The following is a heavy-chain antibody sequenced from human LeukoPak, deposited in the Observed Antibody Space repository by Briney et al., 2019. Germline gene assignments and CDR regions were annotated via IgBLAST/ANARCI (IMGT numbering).Heavy chain of an antibody. D-gene: IGHD3-10*01. CDR1: GGSVSSGSYY. Sequence: SETLSLTCTVSGGSVSSGSYYWSWIRQPAGKGLEYLGRISSTGSTNYNPSLRSRVTISADTSKNHFSLKLTSVTAADTAVYYCARDQTYSGSGIYTYFDYWGQGILVTVSS. CDR2: ISSTGST. CDR3: ARDQTYSGSGIYTYFDY. V-gene: IGHV4-61*02. J-gene: IGHJ4*02.